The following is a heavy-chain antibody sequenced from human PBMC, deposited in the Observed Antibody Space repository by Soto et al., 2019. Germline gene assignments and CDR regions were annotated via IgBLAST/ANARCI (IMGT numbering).Heavy chain of an antibody. CDR2: ISGGGDTT. CDR1: GFTFNTDA. D-gene: IGHD3-16*01. J-gene: IGHJ4*02. Sequence: EVQLLESGGGLVQPGGSLRLSCAASGFTFNTDAMTWVRQAPGKGLEWVPAISGGGDTTSYADSVKGRFTVPIVGSKNTLYLHTSRLSAEPTALYFCAKGRSVSGSLTTRVAFWGEGNLVSVSS. V-gene: IGHV3-23*01. CDR3: AKGRSVSGSLTTRVAF.